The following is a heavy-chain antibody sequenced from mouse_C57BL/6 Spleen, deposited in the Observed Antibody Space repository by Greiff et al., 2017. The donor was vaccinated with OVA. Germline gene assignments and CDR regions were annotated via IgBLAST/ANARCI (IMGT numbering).Heavy chain of an antibody. CDR3: ARDSYYCGSSCGYWYFDV. D-gene: IGHD1-1*01. J-gene: IGHJ1*03. CDR2: ISSGGSYT. CDR1: GFTFSSYG. Sequence: EVQRVESGGDLVKPGGSLKLSCAASGFTFSSYGMSWVRQTPDKRLEWVATISSGGSYTYYPDSVKGRFTISRDNAKNTLYLQMSSLKSEDTAMYYCARDSYYCGSSCGYWYFDVWGTGTTVTVSS. V-gene: IGHV5-6*01.